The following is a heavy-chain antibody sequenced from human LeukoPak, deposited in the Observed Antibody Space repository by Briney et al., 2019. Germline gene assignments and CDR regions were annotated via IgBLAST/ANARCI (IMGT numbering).Heavy chain of an antibody. CDR1: GFTFSDYG. J-gene: IGHJ3*02. D-gene: IGHD3-10*01. CDR3: AKPRFGSGSGNGFDI. V-gene: IGHV3-30*18. CDR2: ISYDGSNK. Sequence: GGSLRLSCAASGFTFSDYGMHWVRQAAGKGLEWVAVISYDGSNKYYADSVKGRFTISRDNSKNTMYLQMNSLRTEDTAVYSCAKPRFGSGSGNGFDIWGQGTLVTVSS.